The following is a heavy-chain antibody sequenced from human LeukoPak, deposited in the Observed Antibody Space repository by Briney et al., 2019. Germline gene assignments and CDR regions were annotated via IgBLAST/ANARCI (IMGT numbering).Heavy chain of an antibody. CDR1: GITVSIFA. CDR2: ISSSGGST. V-gene: IGHV3-23*01. J-gene: IGHJ2*01. Sequence: GGSLRLSCAASGITVSIFAMSWVRQAPGKGLEWVSGISSSGGSTYYADSVKGRFTISRDNSKNTLYLQMNSLRAEDTAIYYCAKRSNDDYGGWYFDLWGRGTLVTVSS. D-gene: IGHD4-17*01. CDR3: AKRSNDDYGGWYFDL.